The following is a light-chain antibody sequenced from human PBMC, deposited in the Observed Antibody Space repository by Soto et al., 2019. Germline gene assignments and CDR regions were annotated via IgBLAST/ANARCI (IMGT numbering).Light chain of an antibody. J-gene: IGKJ2*01. CDR1: QSVNNNY. CDR3: QQYAISPRP. CDR2: GAS. Sequence: IVLTHAPVTLSLSPGERATLSCRASQSVNNNYLAWFQQKPGQAPRLLVYGASSSATGIPDRFSGSGSGTDFTLTISILEPEDFAVYYCQQYAISPRPFGQGPNLEIK. V-gene: IGKV3-20*01.